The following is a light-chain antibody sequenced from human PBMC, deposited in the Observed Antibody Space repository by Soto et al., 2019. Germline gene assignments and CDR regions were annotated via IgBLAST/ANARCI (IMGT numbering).Light chain of an antibody. CDR2: GTS. CDR3: QQYSDWPRT. V-gene: IGKV3-15*01. J-gene: IGKJ1*01. CDR1: QSVSAN. Sequence: LTRSPANQQENTGERATLSCRASQSVSANLAWYQHKPGQAPRLLIYGTSTRATGIPARFSGSGSGTHFILSISSLQSEDFAIYYCQQYSDWPRTFGQGTKVDIK.